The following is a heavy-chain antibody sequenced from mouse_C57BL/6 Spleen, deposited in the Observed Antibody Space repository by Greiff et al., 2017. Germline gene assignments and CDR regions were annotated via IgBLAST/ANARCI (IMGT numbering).Heavy chain of an antibody. CDR1: GYSITSGYY. CDR3: ARDDGYDAMDY. CDR2: ISYDGSN. D-gene: IGHD2-3*01. V-gene: IGHV3-6*01. J-gene: IGHJ4*01. Sequence: EVKLQESGPGLVKPSQSLSLTCSVTGYSITSGYYWNWIRQFPGNKLEWMGYISYDGSNNYNPSLKNRISITRDTSKNQFFLKLNSVTTEDTATYYCARDDGYDAMDYWGQGTSVTVSS.